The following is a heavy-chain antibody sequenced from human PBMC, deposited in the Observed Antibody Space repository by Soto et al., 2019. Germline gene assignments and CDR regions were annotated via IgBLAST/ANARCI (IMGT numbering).Heavy chain of an antibody. CDR3: ERDLRVDTAMVAFFDY. D-gene: IGHD5-18*01. V-gene: IGHV1-18*01. Sequence: QVQLVQSGAEVKKPGASVKVSCKASGYTFTSYGISWVRQAPGQGLSWLGWISADNGNTNYAQKIQGRVTMPTDTATSTAYMEMRRLKSDDTAVYYCERDLRVDTAMVAFFDYWGQGTLVTVSS. J-gene: IGHJ4*02. CDR1: GYTFTSYG. CDR2: ISADNGNT.